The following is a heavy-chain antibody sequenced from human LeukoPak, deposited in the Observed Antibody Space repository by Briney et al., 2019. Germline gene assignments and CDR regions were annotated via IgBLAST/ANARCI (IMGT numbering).Heavy chain of an antibody. CDR1: GFTFSSYS. Sequence: HSGGSLRLSCAASGFTFSSYSMNWVRQAPGKGLEWVSYISSSGSTIYYADSVKGRFTISRDNAKNSLYLQMNSLRAEDTAVYYCARDSSIFGAFDYWGQGTLVTVSS. V-gene: IGHV3-48*04. CDR3: ARDSSIFGAFDY. J-gene: IGHJ4*02. CDR2: ISSSGSTI. D-gene: IGHD3-3*01.